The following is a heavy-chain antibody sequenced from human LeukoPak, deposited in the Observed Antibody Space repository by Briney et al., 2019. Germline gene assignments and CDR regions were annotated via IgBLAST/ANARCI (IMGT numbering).Heavy chain of an antibody. CDR1: GGSISSHY. J-gene: IGHJ4*02. CDR2: IYYSGST. V-gene: IGHV4-59*11. D-gene: IGHD3-10*01. Sequence: PSETLSLICTVSGGSISSHYWSWIRQPPGKGLEWIGYIYYSGSTNYNPSLKSRVTISVDASKNQFSLKLTSVTAADTAVYFCARDGADVYGRASDYWGQGTLVSVSS. CDR3: ARDGADVYGRASDY.